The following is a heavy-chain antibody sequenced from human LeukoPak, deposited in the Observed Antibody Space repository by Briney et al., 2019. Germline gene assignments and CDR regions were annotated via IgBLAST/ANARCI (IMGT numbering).Heavy chain of an antibody. D-gene: IGHD3-22*01. J-gene: IGHJ4*02. CDR1: GFTFSSYW. Sequence: GGSLRLSCAASGFTFSSYWMSWVRQAPGKGLEWVANIKEDGSEKYYADSVKGRFTISRDNAKNSLYLQMNSLRAEDTAVYYCARSSPGRWDFYDSSGYYYSLDYWGQGTLVTVSS. V-gene: IGHV3-7*01. CDR2: IKEDGSEK. CDR3: ARSSPGRWDFYDSSGYYYSLDY.